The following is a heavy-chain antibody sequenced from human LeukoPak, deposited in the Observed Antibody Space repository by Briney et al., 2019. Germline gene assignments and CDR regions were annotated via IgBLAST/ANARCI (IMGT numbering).Heavy chain of an antibody. CDR2: IYHSGST. CDR1: GGSISGSNW. CDR3: ARVGIVVVPAAIRGLGPVFDY. V-gene: IGHV4-4*02. Sequence: SETLSLTCAVSGGSISGSNWWSWVRQPPGKGLEWIGEIYHSGSTNYNPSLKSRVTISVDKSKNQFSLKLSSVTAADTAVYYCARVGIVVVPAAIRGLGPVFDYWGQGTLVTVSS. D-gene: IGHD2-2*02. J-gene: IGHJ4*02.